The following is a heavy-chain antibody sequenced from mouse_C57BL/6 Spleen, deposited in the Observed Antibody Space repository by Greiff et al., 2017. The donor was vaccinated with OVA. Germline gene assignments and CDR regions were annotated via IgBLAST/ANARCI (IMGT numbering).Heavy chain of an antibody. CDR2: INPGSGGT. Sequence: QVQLQQSGAELVRPGTSVKVSCKASGYAFTNYLIEWVKQRPGQGLEWIGVINPGSGGTNYNEKFKGKATLTADKSSSTAYMQLSSLTSEDSAVYFCARYYGSSYEGFAYWGQGTLVTVSA. CDR3: ARYYGSSYEGFAY. CDR1: GYAFTNYL. D-gene: IGHD1-1*01. J-gene: IGHJ3*01. V-gene: IGHV1-54*01.